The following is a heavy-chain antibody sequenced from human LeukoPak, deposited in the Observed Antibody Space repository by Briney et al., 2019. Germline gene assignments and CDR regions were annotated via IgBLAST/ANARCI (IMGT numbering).Heavy chain of an antibody. V-gene: IGHV4-31*03. CDR2: IYYSGST. Sequence: PSETLSLTCTVSGGSISSGGYYWSWIRQHPGKGLEWIGYIYYSGSTYYNPSLKSRVTISVDTSKNQFSLKLSSVTAADTAVYYCARAHDILTGYYNGAFDIWGQGTMVTVSP. J-gene: IGHJ3*02. D-gene: IGHD3-9*01. CDR1: GGSISSGGYY. CDR3: ARAHDILTGYYNGAFDI.